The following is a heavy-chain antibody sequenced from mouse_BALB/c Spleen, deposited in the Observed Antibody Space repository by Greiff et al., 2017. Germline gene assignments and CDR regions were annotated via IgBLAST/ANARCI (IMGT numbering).Heavy chain of an antibody. Sequence: EVMLVESGAELVRSGASVKLSCTASGFNIKDYYMHWVKQRPEQGLEWIGWIDPENGDTEYAPKFQGKATMTADTSSNTAYLQLSSLTSEDTAVYYCRVYDGRFDYWGQGTTLTVSS. CDR2: IDPENGDT. V-gene: IGHV14-4*02. CDR3: RVYDGRFDY. D-gene: IGHD2-12*01. CDR1: GFNIKDYY. J-gene: IGHJ2*01.